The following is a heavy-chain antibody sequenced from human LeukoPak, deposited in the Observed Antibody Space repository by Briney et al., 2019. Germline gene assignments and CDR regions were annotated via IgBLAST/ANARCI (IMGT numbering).Heavy chain of an antibody. D-gene: IGHD4-17*01. J-gene: IGHJ4*02. CDR1: GLTFSRHW. Sequence: GGSLSLSCAVSGLTFSRHWMGWVRQAPGKGLEWVANIKQVASQYYLDSVRGRFIISRDNAKNSLSLQMNSLRLEDTAVYYCARGPDFGDRLDYFDYWGQGTLVTVSS. CDR3: ARGPDFGDRLDYFDY. CDR2: IKQVASQ. V-gene: IGHV3-7*01.